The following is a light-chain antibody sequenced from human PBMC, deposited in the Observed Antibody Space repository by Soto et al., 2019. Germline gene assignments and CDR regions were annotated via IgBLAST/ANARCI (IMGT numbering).Light chain of an antibody. CDR2: KAS. CDR3: QQYNSYPWT. J-gene: IGKJ1*01. Sequence: DIQMTQSPSTLSASVGDRVTITCRASQSISSWLAWYQQKPGKAPKLLIYKASTLERGVPSNFSGSGSGTEFTLTISSLQPEDFATYYCQQYNSYPWTFGQGTKVDIK. CDR1: QSISSW. V-gene: IGKV1-5*03.